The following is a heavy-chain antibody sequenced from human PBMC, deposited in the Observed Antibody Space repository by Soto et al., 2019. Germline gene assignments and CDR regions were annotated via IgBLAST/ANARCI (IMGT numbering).Heavy chain of an antibody. CDR2: ISAYNGNT. J-gene: IGHJ3*02. V-gene: IGHV1-18*01. D-gene: IGHD3-16*02. Sequence: QVQLVQSGAEVKKPGASVKVSCKASGYTFTSYGISWVRQAPGQGLEWMGWISAYNGNTNYAQKLQGRVTMTIDRSTSTAYMELRSLRSDDTAVYYCARTSYVRGSYRSDDAFDIWGQGTMVTVSS. CDR3: ARTSYVRGSYRSDDAFDI. CDR1: GYTFTSYG.